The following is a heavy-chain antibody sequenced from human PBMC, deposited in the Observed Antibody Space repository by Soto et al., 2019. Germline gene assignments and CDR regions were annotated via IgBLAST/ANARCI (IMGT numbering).Heavy chain of an antibody. J-gene: IGHJ5*02. Sequence: EASVKVSCKASGYTFTNYAMHWVRQAPGQRLEWMGWINAGNGSTKYSQKFQGRVTITRDTSASTAYMELSRLRSDDTAVYYCARSAVPIVVVPAARSWFDPWGQGTLVTVSS. CDR1: GYTFTNYA. CDR3: ARSAVPIVVVPAARSWFDP. V-gene: IGHV1-3*01. D-gene: IGHD2-2*01. CDR2: INAGNGST.